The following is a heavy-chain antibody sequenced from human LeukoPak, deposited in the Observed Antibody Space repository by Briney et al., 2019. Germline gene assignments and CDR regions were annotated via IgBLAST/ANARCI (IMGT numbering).Heavy chain of an antibody. CDR3: ARDRSNVAATDGWFDP. Sequence: GGSLRLSCAASGFKFSSYSMNWVRQAPGKGLEWVSSISGSSSYIYYTDSVKGRFTISRDNAKNSLYLQMNSLRAEDTAVYYCARDRSNVAATDGWFDPWGQGTLVTVSS. CDR1: GFKFSSYS. D-gene: IGHD6-13*01. J-gene: IGHJ5*02. CDR2: ISGSSSYI. V-gene: IGHV3-21*01.